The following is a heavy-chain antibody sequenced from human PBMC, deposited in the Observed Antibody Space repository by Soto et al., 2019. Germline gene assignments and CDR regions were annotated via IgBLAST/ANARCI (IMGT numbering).Heavy chain of an antibody. Sequence: QLQLQESGPGLVKPSETLSLTCTVSGGSISSSSYYWGWIRQPPGKGLEWIGRLSYSGSTYYNPSPKSRVTISVVTSKNQSSLKLSSVTAAHTAVYYCESLQPTYYYGSSGKSWGQETLVTVSS. CDR3: ESLQPTYYYGSSGKS. CDR2: LSYSGST. CDR1: GGSISSSSYY. V-gene: IGHV4-39*01. J-gene: IGHJ4*02. D-gene: IGHD3-22*01.